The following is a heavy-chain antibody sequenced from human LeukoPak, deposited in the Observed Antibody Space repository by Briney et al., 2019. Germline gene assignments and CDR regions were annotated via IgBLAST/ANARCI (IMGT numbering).Heavy chain of an antibody. V-gene: IGHV3-7*04. CDR1: GFTFSIYW. J-gene: IGHJ3*02. D-gene: IGHD6-13*01. CDR2: IKQDGSEK. Sequence: GESVKLSCAASGFTFSIYWMNWVRQAPGKGLEWVANIKQDGSEKYYVDSVKGRFTISRDNAKNSLYPQMNSLRAEDTAVYYCARDIEAPGIAFDIWGQGTMVTVSS. CDR3: ARDIEAPGIAFDI.